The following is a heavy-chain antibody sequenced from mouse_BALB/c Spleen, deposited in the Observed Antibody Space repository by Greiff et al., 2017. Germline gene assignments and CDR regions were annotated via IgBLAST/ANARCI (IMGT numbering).Heavy chain of an antibody. CDR2: INPNNGGT. CDR1: GYTFTDYN. V-gene: IGHV1-18*01. CDR3: ARSGYGSRAWFAY. Sequence: VQLQQSGPELVKPGASVKIPCKASGYTFTDYNMDWVKQSHGKSLEWIGDINPNNGGTIYNQKFKGKATLTVDKSSSTAYMEFRSLTSEDTAVYYCARSGYGSRAWFAYWGQGTLVTVSA. D-gene: IGHD1-1*01. J-gene: IGHJ3*01.